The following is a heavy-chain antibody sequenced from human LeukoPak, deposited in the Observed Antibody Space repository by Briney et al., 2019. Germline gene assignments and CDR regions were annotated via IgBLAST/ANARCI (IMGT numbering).Heavy chain of an antibody. V-gene: IGHV1-46*03. D-gene: IGHD2-15*01. J-gene: IGHJ6*03. CDR1: GDTFTSYY. CDR3: ARGEAATYYMHV. Sequence: ASVKVSCKASGDTFTSYYMHWVRQAPGQGLEWMGLINPSGGSTSYAQKFQGRVTMTRDTSTSTVYMELSSLRSEDTAVYYCARGEAATYYMHVWGKGTTVTVSS. CDR2: INPSGGST.